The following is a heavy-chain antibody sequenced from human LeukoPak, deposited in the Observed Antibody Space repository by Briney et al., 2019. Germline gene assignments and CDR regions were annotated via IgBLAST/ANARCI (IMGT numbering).Heavy chain of an antibody. CDR3: ARDFQIADYGSGSYFFDP. CDR1: GGSISSSSYY. D-gene: IGHD3-10*01. Sequence: SETLSLTCTVSGGSISSSSYYWGWLRQPPGKGLEWLGSIYYSGSTYYNPSLKSRVTISVDTSKNQFSLKLSSVTAADTAVYYCARDFQIADYGSGSYFFDPWGQGTLVTVSS. V-gene: IGHV4-39*07. J-gene: IGHJ5*02. CDR2: IYYSGST.